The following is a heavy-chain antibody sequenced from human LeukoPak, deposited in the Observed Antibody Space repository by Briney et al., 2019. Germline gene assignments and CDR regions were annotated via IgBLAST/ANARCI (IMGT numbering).Heavy chain of an antibody. J-gene: IGHJ4*02. CDR1: GGSISSSSYY. CDR2: IYYSGST. CDR3: ARDLETLLADYYDSSGYFG. D-gene: IGHD3-22*01. Sequence: SETLSLTCTVSGGSISSSSYYWGWIRQPPGRGLAWIGSIYYSGSTYYNPSLKSRVTISVDTSKNQFSLKLSSVTAADTAVYYCARDLETLLADYYDSSGYFGRGQGTLVTVSS. V-gene: IGHV4-39*07.